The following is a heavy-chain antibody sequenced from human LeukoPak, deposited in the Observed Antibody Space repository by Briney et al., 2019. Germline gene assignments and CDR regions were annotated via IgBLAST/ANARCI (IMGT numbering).Heavy chain of an antibody. Sequence: GGSLRLSCTASGFTFSSYGMVWVRQAPGKGLEYVSGISSNGGTTYYGNSVKGRFTISRDNSKDTLHLHMGSLRTEGMAVCYCARAIRWASDYWGQGTLLTVAS. CDR2: ISSNGGTT. D-gene: IGHD4-23*01. CDR1: GFTFSSYG. CDR3: ARAIRWASDY. V-gene: IGHV3-64*01. J-gene: IGHJ4*02.